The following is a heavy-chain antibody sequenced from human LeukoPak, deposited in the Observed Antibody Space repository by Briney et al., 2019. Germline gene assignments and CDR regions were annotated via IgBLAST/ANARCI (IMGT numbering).Heavy chain of an antibody. V-gene: IGHV1-46*01. Sequence: ASVKVSCKASGYIFTSHYMHWMRQAPGQWLEWMGMINPSGGSTVYAQKFQGRVTTTRDTSTSTVDTELSSLRSEDTAMYYCATYSYGSVDPWGQGTLVTVSS. CDR1: GYIFTSHY. CDR3: ATYSYGSVDP. J-gene: IGHJ5*02. D-gene: IGHD5-18*01. CDR2: INPSGGST.